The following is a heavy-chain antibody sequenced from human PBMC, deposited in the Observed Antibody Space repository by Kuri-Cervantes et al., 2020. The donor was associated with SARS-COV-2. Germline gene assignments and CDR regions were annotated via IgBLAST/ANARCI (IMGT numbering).Heavy chain of an antibody. V-gene: IGHV3-21*06. CDR1: GFTFNTYS. Sequence: ETLSLTCAASGFTFNTYSMSWVRQAPGKGLEWVSYISSGSSFIYYADSVKGRFTISRDNAKNSLYLQMNSLRAEDTAVYYCARDPSHYGIDVGGQGTTVTVSS. CDR2: ISSGSSFI. J-gene: IGHJ6*02. CDR3: ARDPSHYGIDV.